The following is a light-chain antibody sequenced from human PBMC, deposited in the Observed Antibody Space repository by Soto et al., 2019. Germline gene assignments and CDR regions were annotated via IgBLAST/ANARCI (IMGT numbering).Light chain of an antibody. Sequence: DIVMTQSPDSLAVSLGERATINCKSSQRVLYSSNNKNYLAWYQQKPGQPPKLLIYWASTRESGVPDRFRGSGSGTDFTRTISSLQAEDVAVYYCQQYYSTPRTFGQGTKVEIK. J-gene: IGKJ1*01. V-gene: IGKV4-1*01. CDR2: WAS. CDR3: QQYYSTPRT. CDR1: QRVLYSSNNKNY.